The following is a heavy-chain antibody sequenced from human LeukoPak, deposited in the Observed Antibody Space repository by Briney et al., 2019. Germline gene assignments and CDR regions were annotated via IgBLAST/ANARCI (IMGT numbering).Heavy chain of an antibody. CDR3: ARDYCSGGSCPRPVFGP. Sequence: ASVKVSCKASGYSFTSYGISWVRQAPGQGLEWMGWISVYNGNTNYRQKFQGRVTLTTDTSTSTAYMELRSLRFDDTAIYYCARDYCSGGSCPRPVFGPWGQGTLVTVPS. CDR2: ISVYNGNT. D-gene: IGHD2-15*01. J-gene: IGHJ5*02. V-gene: IGHV1-18*04. CDR1: GYSFTSYG.